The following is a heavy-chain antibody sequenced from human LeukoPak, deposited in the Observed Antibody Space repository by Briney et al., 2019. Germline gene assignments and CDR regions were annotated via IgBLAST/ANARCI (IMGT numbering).Heavy chain of an antibody. CDR1: GASISTYY. CDR2: ISYSGIT. Sequence: PSETLSLTCTVSGASISTYYWNWIRQPPGKALEWIGYISYSGITNYYPSLKSRVTISVDTSKNQFSLKLSSVTAADTAVYYCARDYRKFDYWGQGTLVTVSS. J-gene: IGHJ4*02. CDR3: ARDYRKFDY. V-gene: IGHV4-59*12. D-gene: IGHD4-11*01.